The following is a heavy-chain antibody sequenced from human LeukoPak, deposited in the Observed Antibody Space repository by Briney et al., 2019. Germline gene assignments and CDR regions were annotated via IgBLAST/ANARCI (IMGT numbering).Heavy chain of an antibody. J-gene: IGHJ4*02. CDR2: ISSDSRTT. CDR3: AKDPVLGIAPPRYDY. V-gene: IGHV3-48*01. D-gene: IGHD3-16*01. CDR1: GFIFRSYS. Sequence: PGGSLRLSCAASGFIFRSYSMNWVRQVPGKGLEWLSYISSDSRTTYYADSVKGRFIISRDNSKNTLYLQMNSLRAEDTAVYYCAKDPVLGIAPPRYDYWGQGTLVTVSS.